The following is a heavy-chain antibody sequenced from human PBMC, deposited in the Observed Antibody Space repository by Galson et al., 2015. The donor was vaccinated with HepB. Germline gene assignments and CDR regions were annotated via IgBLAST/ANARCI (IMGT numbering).Heavy chain of an antibody. Sequence: PALVKPTQTLTVTCSFSGFSLTTSGVCVSWIRQPPGKALEWLALIDWDGDKYYSTSLKTRFTISKVTSKNQVALRMTNMDPVDTATYYCARMKCFRGSGWYDYFDYWGQGILVTVSS. CDR3: ARMKCFRGSGWYDYFDY. CDR1: GFSLTTSGVC. V-gene: IGHV2-70*01. D-gene: IGHD6-19*01. CDR2: IDWDGDK. J-gene: IGHJ4*02.